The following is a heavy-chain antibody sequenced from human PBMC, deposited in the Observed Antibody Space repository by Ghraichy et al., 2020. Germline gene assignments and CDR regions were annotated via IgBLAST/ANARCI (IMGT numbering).Heavy chain of an antibody. CDR1: GFTFEDYG. Sequence: GGSLRLSCAASGFTFEDYGIHWVRQFPGKGLEWLAFIGADGGGTSYADSVRGRFTISKENSKNSLSLQLTSLRFEDTAVYYCSKGFLGSADYFDYWGQGTLVTVSS. CDR2: IGADGGGT. D-gene: IGHD1-26*01. J-gene: IGHJ4*02. V-gene: IGHV3-43*02. CDR3: SKGFLGSADYFDY.